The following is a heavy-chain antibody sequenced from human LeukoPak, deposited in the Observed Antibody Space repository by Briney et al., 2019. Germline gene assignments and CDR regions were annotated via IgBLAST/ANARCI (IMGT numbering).Heavy chain of an antibody. CDR3: ARGFRPPKTAALSSDNDAFDI. CDR1: GFTFSSYS. J-gene: IGHJ3*02. V-gene: IGHV3-48*04. CDR2: ISSSSSTI. D-gene: IGHD2-21*01. Sequence: PGGPLRLFCAASGFTFSSYSMNWVRQAPGKGREWVSYISSSSSTIYYAHSVKGRFTISRDNAKNSLYLQMYSLRAEDTAVYYCARGFRPPKTAALSSDNDAFDIWGQGTMVTGSS.